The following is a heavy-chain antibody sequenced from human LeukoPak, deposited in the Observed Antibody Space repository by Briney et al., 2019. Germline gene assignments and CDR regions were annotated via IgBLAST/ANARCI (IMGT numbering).Heavy chain of an antibody. J-gene: IGHJ4*02. CDR2: IYSDGGT. V-gene: IGHV3-53*01. CDR1: GSIVSGDF. CDR3: ARERGRGRDSPWFDY. D-gene: IGHD1-26*01. Sequence: GGSLRLSCAASGSIVSGDFMSWIRQAPGKGLEWVSVIYSDGGTYYADSVKGRFTISRDNSKNTLDLQMTGLRAEDTAVYYCARERGRGRDSPWFDYWGQGTLVTVSS.